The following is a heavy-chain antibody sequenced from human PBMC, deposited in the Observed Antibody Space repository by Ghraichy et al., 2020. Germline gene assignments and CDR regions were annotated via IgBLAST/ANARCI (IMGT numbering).Heavy chain of an antibody. Sequence: ASVKVSCKASGYTFTGYYMHWVRQAPGQGLEWMGWINPNSGGTNYAQKFQGRVTMTRDTSISTAYMELSRLRSDDTAVYYCARDLEVVPAAIGWFDYWGQGTLVTVSS. J-gene: IGHJ5*01. D-gene: IGHD2-2*01. CDR2: INPNSGGT. V-gene: IGHV1-2*02. CDR1: GYTFTGYY. CDR3: ARDLEVVPAAIGWFDY.